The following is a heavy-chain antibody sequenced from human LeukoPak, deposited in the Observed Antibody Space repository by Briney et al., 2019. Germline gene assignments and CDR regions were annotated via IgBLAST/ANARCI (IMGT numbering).Heavy chain of an antibody. CDR3: AKGIYGSGSGYFDY. CDR1: GFTFCSYG. CDR2: IRYDGSNK. J-gene: IGHJ4*02. Sequence: GGSLRLSCAASGFTFCSYGMHWVRQAPGKGLEWVAFIRYDGSNKYYADSVKGRFTISRDNSKNTLYLQMNSLRAEGTAVYYCAKGIYGSGSGYFDYWGQGTLVTVSS. V-gene: IGHV3-30*02. D-gene: IGHD3-10*01.